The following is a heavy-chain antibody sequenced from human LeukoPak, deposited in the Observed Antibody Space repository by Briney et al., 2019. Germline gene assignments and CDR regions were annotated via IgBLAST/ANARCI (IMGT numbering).Heavy chain of an antibody. J-gene: IGHJ4*02. CDR1: GFTFSTYA. CDR3: AKTRRDYYPFDY. D-gene: IGHD3-22*01. V-gene: IGHV3-23*01. Sequence: GGSLRLSRAASGFTFSTYAMTWVRQAPGQGLEWVSGISGSGGTTYYSDSVKGRFTISRDNSKNTLYVQMNSLRAEDTAVYYCAKTRRDYYPFDYWGQGALVTVSS. CDR2: ISGSGGTT.